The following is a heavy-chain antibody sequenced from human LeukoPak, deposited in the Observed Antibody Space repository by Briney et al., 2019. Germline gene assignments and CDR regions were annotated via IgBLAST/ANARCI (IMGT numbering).Heavy chain of an antibody. V-gene: IGHV4-38-2*02. D-gene: IGHD6-13*01. CDR2: ISHSGST. CDR1: GDSISSGYY. CDR3: ARDLVYSSWYVYAY. J-gene: IGHJ4*02. Sequence: PSETLSLTCTVSGDSISSGYYWGWIRQPPGKGLEWIGSISHSGSTYYNPFLKSRVTISVDTSKNQFSLKLRSVTATDTAIYYCARDLVYSSWYVYAYWGQGTLVTVSS.